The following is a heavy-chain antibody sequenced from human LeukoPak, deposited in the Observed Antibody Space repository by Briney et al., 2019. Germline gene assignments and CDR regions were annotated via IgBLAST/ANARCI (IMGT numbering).Heavy chain of an antibody. CDR3: ARLEVVVVTAEYYFDY. CDR1: GYTFTSYG. Sequence: APVKVSCKASGYTFTSYGISWVRQAPGQGLEWMGWISAYNGNTNYAQKLQGRVTMTTDTSTSTAYMELRSLRSDDTAVYYCARLEVVVVTAEYYFDYWGQGTLVTVSS. V-gene: IGHV1-18*01. CDR2: ISAYNGNT. D-gene: IGHD2-21*02. J-gene: IGHJ4*02.